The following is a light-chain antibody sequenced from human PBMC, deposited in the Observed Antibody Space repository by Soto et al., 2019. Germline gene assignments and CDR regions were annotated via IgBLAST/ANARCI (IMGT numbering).Light chain of an antibody. J-gene: IGKJ4*01. CDR1: QSLSDW. CDR2: RAY. CDR3: QPYDTYPLT. V-gene: IGKV1-5*03. Sequence: DIQLTQSPSTLSASVGARVTITCRDSQSLSDWLAWYQQIPGTAPKLLISRAYSLEDGVPSRFSGSRSGTEFTLTISSLHTDDFATYYCQPYDTYPLTFGGGTMVESK.